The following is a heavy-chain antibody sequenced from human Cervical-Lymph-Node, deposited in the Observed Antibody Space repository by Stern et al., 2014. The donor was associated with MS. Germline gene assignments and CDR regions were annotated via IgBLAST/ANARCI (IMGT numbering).Heavy chain of an antibody. CDR3: ARDRKDLVFRRSRENPYFDY. V-gene: IGHV3-48*02. J-gene: IGHJ4*02. D-gene: IGHD6-6*01. Sequence: EVQLLESGGGLVQPGGSLRLSCVASGFTFSSYSMNWVRQAPGKGLEWISYISGNTNVKYYADSVRGRLTISRDNAKNSLYLQINSLRDEDTAVYYCARDRKDLVFRRSRENPYFDYWGQGTLVTVSS. CDR1: GFTFSSYS. CDR2: ISGNTNVK.